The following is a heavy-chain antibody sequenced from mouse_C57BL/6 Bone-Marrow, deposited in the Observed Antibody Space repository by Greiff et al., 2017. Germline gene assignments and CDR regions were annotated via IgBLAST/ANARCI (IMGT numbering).Heavy chain of an antibody. V-gene: IGHV1-26*01. CDR2: INPNNGGT. D-gene: IGHD3-1*01. CDR3: ARGGLTKDY. CDR1: GYTFTDYY. J-gene: IGHJ4*01. Sequence: VQLQQPGPELVKPGASVKISCKASGYTFTDYYMNWVKQSHGKSLEWIGDINPNNGGTSYNQKFKGKATLTVDKSSSTAYMELRSLTSEDAAVYYCARGGLTKDYWGQGTSVTVSS.